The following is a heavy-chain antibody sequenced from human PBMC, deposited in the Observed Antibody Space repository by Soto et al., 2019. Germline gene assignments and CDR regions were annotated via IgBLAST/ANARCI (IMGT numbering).Heavy chain of an antibody. CDR2: INAGNGNT. J-gene: IGHJ4*02. CDR1: GYTFTSYA. CDR3: ARDILFDY. D-gene: IGHD2-15*01. Sequence: QVQLVQSGAEEKKPGASVKVSCKTSGYTFTSYAMHWVRQAPGQRLEWLGWINAGNGNTKYSQKFQGRVTITRDTSASTAYMELSSMSSVDTAVYYCARDILFDYWGQGTLVTVSS. V-gene: IGHV1-3*05.